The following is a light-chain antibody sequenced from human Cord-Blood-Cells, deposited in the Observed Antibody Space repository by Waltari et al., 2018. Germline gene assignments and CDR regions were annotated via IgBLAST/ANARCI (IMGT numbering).Light chain of an antibody. Sequence: DIQMTQSPSSLSASVGDRVTITCQASQDISNYLNWYQQKPGKAPKPLIYDASNLGTGVPSRFSGSGSGTDFTFTIRSLQPEDIATYYCQQYDNLALTFGGGTKVEIK. V-gene: IGKV1-33*01. CDR1: QDISNY. CDR2: DAS. CDR3: QQYDNLALT. J-gene: IGKJ4*01.